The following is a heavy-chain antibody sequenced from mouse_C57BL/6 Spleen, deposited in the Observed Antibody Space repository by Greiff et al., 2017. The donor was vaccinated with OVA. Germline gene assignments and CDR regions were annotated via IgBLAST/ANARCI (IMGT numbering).Heavy chain of an antibody. D-gene: IGHD1-1*01. Sequence: VQLQQPGAELVRPGSSVKLSCKASGYTFTSYWMHWVKQRPIQGLEWIGNIDPSDSETHYNQKFKDKATLTVDKSSSTAYMQLSSLTSENSAVYYCARWGSITTVVADYWGQGTTLTVSS. CDR2: IDPSDSET. CDR1: GYTFTSYW. CDR3: ARWGSITTVVADY. V-gene: IGHV1-52*01. J-gene: IGHJ2*01.